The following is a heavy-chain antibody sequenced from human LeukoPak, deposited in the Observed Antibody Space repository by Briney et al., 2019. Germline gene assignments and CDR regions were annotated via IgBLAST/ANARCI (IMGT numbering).Heavy chain of an antibody. D-gene: IGHD6-19*01. J-gene: IGHJ6*02. CDR3: ARGYRDSSGWYIYGMDV. CDR2: IYSGGST. Sequence: GPSLRLFCAASGFTVSSNYMSWVRQAPGKGREWVSVIYSGGSTYYADSVKGRFTFYRDNSKNTLYLQMNSLRAEDTAVYYCARGYRDSSGWYIYGMDVWGQGTTVTVSS. CDR1: GFTVSSNY. V-gene: IGHV3-66*01.